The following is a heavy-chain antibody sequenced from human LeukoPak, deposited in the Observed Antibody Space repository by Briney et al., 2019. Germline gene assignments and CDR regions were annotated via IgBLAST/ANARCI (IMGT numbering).Heavy chain of an antibody. J-gene: IGHJ4*02. V-gene: IGHV4-34*01. Sequence: SETLSLTCAVYGGSFSGYYWSWIRQPPGKGLEWIGEINHSGSTNYNPSLKRRVTRSVDTSKNQFSLKLSSVTAADTAVYYCARGAYGIVVVPAAMSGFDYWGQGTLVTVSS. CDR3: ARGAYGIVVVPAAMSGFDY. D-gene: IGHD2-2*01. CDR1: GGSFSGYY. CDR2: INHSGST.